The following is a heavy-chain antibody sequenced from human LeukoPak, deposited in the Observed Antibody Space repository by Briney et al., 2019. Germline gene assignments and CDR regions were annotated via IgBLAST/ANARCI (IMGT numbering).Heavy chain of an antibody. J-gene: IGHJ4*02. CDR3: ASIMDYFDY. CDR2: ISYSGSA. Sequence: SETLSLTCTVSGCSLSSDDYYWSWIRQPPGKGLEWIGFISYSGSAYYNPSLKSLVTISVDTSKNQFSLKLSSVTAADTAGYYCASIMDYFDYWGQGTLVTVSS. CDR1: GCSLSSDDYY. V-gene: IGHV4-30-4*01. D-gene: IGHD2-8*01.